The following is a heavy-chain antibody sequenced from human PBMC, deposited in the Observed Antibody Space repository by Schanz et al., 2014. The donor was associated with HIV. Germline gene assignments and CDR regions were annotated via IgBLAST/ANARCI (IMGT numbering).Heavy chain of an antibody. CDR2: ISPYNGDR. Sequence: QVQLVQSGAGVKKPGASVKVSCKTSGYTFPTYGITWVRQAPGQGLDWMGWISPYNGDRKYDRKIQGRVTLTTDKSTNTAYMELRSLRSDDTAVYYCARGQDWPGPQLDHWGHGTLVIVSS. CDR1: GYTFPTYG. V-gene: IGHV1-18*01. J-gene: IGHJ5*02. D-gene: IGHD3-9*01. CDR3: ARGQDWPGPQLDH.